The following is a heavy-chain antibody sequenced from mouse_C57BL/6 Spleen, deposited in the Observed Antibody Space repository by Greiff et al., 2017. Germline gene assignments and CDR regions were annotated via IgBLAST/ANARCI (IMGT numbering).Heavy chain of an antibody. CDR3: ARRYGSSHWYFDV. D-gene: IGHD1-1*01. J-gene: IGHJ1*03. CDR2: IDPSDSYT. Sequence: QVQLKESGAELVMPGASVKLSCKASGYTFTSYWMHWVKQRPGQGLEWIGEIDPSDSYTNYNQKFKGKSTLTVDKSSSTAYMQLSSLTSEDSAVYYCARRYGSSHWYFDVWGTGTTVTVSS. CDR1: GYTFTSYW. V-gene: IGHV1-69*01.